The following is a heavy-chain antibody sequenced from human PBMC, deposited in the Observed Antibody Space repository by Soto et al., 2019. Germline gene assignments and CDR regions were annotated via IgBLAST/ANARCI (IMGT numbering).Heavy chain of an antibody. CDR3: ARGGADTAMVPNYYYYYYGMDV. D-gene: IGHD5-18*01. CDR2: IYYSGST. CDR1: GGSISSYY. Sequence: PSETLSLTCTVSGGSISSYYWSWIRQPPGKGLEWIGYIYYSGSTNYNPSLKSRVTISVDTSKNQFSLKLSSVTAADTAVYYCARGGADTAMVPNYYYYYYGMDVWGQGTTVTVSS. V-gene: IGHV4-59*01. J-gene: IGHJ6*02.